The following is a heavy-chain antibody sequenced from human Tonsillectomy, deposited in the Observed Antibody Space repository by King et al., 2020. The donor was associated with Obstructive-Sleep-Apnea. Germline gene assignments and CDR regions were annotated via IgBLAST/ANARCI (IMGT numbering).Heavy chain of an antibody. CDR3: ASAGYSGSYPEFDY. CDR1: GYTFISYD. J-gene: IGHJ4*02. Sequence: QLVQSGAEVKKPGASVKVSCKASGYTFISYDINWVRQATGQGLEWMGWMNPNNGNTGYSQKFQGSVTMTRNTSITPAYMGLSSLGSEDTAVYYCASAGYSGSYPEFDYWGQGTLVTVSS. CDR2: MNPNNGNT. V-gene: IGHV1-8*01. D-gene: IGHD1-26*01.